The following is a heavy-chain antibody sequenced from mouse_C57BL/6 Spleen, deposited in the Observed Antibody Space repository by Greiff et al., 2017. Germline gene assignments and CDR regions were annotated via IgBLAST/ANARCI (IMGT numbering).Heavy chain of an antibody. CDR2: ISSGGDYI. CDR1: GFTFSSYA. J-gene: IGHJ4*01. V-gene: IGHV5-9-1*02. CDR3: TREAPFMDY. Sequence: EVKVVESGEGLVKPGGSLKLSCAASGFTFSSYAMSWVRQTPEQRLEWVAYISSGGDYIYYADTVKGRFTISRDNARNTLYLQMSSLKSEDTAMYYCTREAPFMDYWGQGTSVTVSS.